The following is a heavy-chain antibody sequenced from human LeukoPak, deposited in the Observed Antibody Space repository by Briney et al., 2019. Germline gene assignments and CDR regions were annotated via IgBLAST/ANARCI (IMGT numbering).Heavy chain of an antibody. CDR1: GFSVTSKF. D-gene: IGHD6-13*01. CDR2: IYYGEKA. V-gene: IGHV3-53*01. Sequence: GGSLRLSCAISGFSVTSKFMSWVRQDPGKGLECVSSIYYGEKAYYADSVKGRFTISRDLSRNALHLQMNRLRDDDTAVYYCTRDFLQAASGTDFYYYMDLWGKGTTVTVSS. CDR3: TRDFLQAASGTDFYYYMDL. J-gene: IGHJ6*03.